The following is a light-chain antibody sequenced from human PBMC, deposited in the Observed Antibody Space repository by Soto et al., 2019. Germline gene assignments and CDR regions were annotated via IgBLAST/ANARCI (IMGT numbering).Light chain of an antibody. V-gene: IGKV1-39*01. CDR3: QQSYSAPEWT. CDR2: SAS. J-gene: IGKJ1*01. Sequence: DIQMTQSPSSLSASVGDRVTITCRAGQSISSYLNWYQQKPGKAPKVLIYSASGLQSGVPSRFSGSGSGTDFTLTISSLQPEDVATYYCQQSYSAPEWTFGQGTKVEIK. CDR1: QSISSY.